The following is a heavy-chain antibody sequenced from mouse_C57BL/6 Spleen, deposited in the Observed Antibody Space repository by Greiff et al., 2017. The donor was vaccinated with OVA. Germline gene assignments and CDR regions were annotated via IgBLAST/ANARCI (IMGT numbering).Heavy chain of an antibody. V-gene: IGHV14-1*01. CDR3: TTKGSAWFAY. CDR2: IDPEDGDT. CDR1: GFNIQDYY. Sequence: VQLQQSGAELVRPGASVKLSCTASGFNIQDYYMHWVKQRPEQGLEWIGRIDPEDGDTEYAPKFQGKATMTADTSSNPAYLQLSSLTSEDTAVYYCTTKGSAWFAYWGQGTLVTVSA. J-gene: IGHJ3*01.